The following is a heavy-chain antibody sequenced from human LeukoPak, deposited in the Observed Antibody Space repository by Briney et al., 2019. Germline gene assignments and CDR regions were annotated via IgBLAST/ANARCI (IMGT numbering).Heavy chain of an antibody. J-gene: IGHJ3*02. D-gene: IGHD2-21*01. CDR1: GFTFSNYA. Sequence: GGSLRLSCAASGFTFSNYAMNWVRQAPGKGLEWVSAISGSDGSTWYADSVRGRFTISRDTSKNTVFLQMNSLRADDTAVYYCAKDRAYPNDVFDIWGQGTMVTVSS. V-gene: IGHV3-23*01. CDR2: ISGSDGST. CDR3: AKDRAYPNDVFDI.